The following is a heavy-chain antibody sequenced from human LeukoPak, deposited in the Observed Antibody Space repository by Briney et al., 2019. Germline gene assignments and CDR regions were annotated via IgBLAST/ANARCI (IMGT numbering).Heavy chain of an antibody. D-gene: IGHD5-12*01. V-gene: IGHV1-2*02. CDR1: GYTFTGYY. CDR3: ARRVPVAKDVYWYDP. Sequence: ASVKVSFKASGYTFTGYYVHWVRQAPGQGLEWMGWINPNSGDPNYAQKFLGRVTMTRDTSISTAYMELSRLRSDDTAVYYWARRVPVAKDVYWYDPWGQGTLVTVSS. CDR2: INPNSGDP. J-gene: IGHJ5*02.